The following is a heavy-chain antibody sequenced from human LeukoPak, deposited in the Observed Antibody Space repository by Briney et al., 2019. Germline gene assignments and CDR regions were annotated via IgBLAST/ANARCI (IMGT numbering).Heavy chain of an antibody. D-gene: IGHD2-15*01. J-gene: IGHJ4*02. Sequence: PGRSLRLSCAASGFTFSSYAMHWVRQAPGKGLEWVAVISYDGSNKYYADSVKGRFTISRDNAKNSLYLQMNSLRAEDTAVYYCARREVAAEISFGFDYWGQGALVTVSS. V-gene: IGHV3-30-3*01. CDR1: GFTFSSYA. CDR3: ARREVAAEISFGFDY. CDR2: ISYDGSNK.